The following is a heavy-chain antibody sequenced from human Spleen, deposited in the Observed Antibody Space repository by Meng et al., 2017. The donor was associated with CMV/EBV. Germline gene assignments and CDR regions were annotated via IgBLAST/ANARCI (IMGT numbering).Heavy chain of an antibody. CDR3: ARGAYGTSIFGMVTYDDY. V-gene: IGHV3-21*01. Sequence: TLMGSSMACVRQVPGKGLEWVASISSSGDYIYYADSVQGRFTISRDNANNSLSLQMNSLRAEDTAVYFCARGAYGTSIFGMVTYDDYWGQGTLVTVSS. CDR2: ISSSGDYI. CDR1: TLMGSS. J-gene: IGHJ4*02. D-gene: IGHD3-3*01.